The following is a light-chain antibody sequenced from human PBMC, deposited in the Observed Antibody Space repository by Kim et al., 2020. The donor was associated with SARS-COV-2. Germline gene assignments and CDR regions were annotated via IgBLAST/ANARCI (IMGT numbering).Light chain of an antibody. CDR1: NIGRKS. J-gene: IGLJ1*01. CDR2: YDS. Sequence: GKTARISCGGDNIGRKSVHWYQQKSGPAPVLIIFYDSDRPSGIPERFSGSNSGNTATLTISGVEAGDEADYYCQVWDRGSDPRPYVFGTGTKVTVL. CDR3: QVWDRGSDPRPYV. V-gene: IGLV3-21*04.